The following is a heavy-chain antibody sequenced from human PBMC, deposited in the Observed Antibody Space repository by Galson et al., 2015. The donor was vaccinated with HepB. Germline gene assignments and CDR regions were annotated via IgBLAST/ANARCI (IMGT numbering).Heavy chain of an antibody. V-gene: IGHV3-21*01. CDR2: ISSSSSYI. CDR1: GFTFSSYS. J-gene: IGHJ4*02. Sequence: SLRLSCAASGFTFSSYSMNWVRQAPGKGLEWVSSISSSSSYIYYADSVKGRFTISRDNAKNSLYLQMNSLRAEDTAVYYCARDRAPYYDILTGYFDPIALDYWGQGTLVTVSS. D-gene: IGHD3-9*01. CDR3: ARDRAPYYDILTGYFDPIALDY.